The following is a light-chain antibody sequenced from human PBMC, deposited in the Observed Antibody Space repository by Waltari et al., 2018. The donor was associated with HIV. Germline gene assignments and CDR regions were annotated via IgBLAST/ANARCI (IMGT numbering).Light chain of an antibody. CDR1: HPLLHSSNIKNA. Sequence: DIVMTQFLDSLAVSLGERATVSCKLSHPLLHSSNIKNALGGYQQKPGQPPNLLVDWASTRESGVSDRFCGTGSGTNFTLTITILQAEDVAVYYCQQCFMSLWTFGQGTKV. V-gene: IGKV4-1*01. CDR3: QQCFMSLWT. J-gene: IGKJ1*01. CDR2: WAS.